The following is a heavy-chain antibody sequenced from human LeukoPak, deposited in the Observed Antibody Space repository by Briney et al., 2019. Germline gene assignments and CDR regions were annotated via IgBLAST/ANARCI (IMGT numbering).Heavy chain of an antibody. Sequence: SETLSLTCTVSGGSISSYFWSWIRQPAGKAPEWIGRIYRSGNTNYNPSLKSRVTMSIDTSKNQFSLKLSSVTAADTAVYYCARDWDELRSFDWFNWFDPWGQGTPVTVSS. CDR2: IYRSGNT. D-gene: IGHD3-9*01. J-gene: IGHJ5*02. CDR1: GGSISSYF. CDR3: ARDWDELRSFDWFNWFDP. V-gene: IGHV4-4*07.